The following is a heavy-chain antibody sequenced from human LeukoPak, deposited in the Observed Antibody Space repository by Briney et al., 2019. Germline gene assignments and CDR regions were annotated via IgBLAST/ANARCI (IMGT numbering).Heavy chain of an antibody. J-gene: IGHJ3*02. CDR2: IYYSGST. Sequence: SETLSLTCTVSGGSISSRSYYWGWSRQPPGKGLGWIGGIYYSGSTYYNPSLKSRVTISVDTSKNQFSLKLSSLTAADTAVYYCASYSGYDLGSYAFDIWGQGTMVTVSS. CDR3: ASYSGYDLGSYAFDI. CDR1: GGSISSRSYY. D-gene: IGHD5-12*01. V-gene: IGHV4-39*07.